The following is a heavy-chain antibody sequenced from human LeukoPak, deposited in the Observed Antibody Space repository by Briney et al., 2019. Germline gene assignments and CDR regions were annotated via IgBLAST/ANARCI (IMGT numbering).Heavy chain of an antibody. V-gene: IGHV3-23*01. Sequence: PGGSLRLSCAASGFTFSSYAMSWVRQAPGKGLEWVSAISGSGGSTYYADSVKGRFTISRDNSKNTLYLQMNSLRAEDTAVYYCARSFRNGNDAFDIWGQGTMVTVSS. D-gene: IGHD1-14*01. CDR1: GFTFSSYA. CDR2: ISGSGGST. CDR3: ARSFRNGNDAFDI. J-gene: IGHJ3*02.